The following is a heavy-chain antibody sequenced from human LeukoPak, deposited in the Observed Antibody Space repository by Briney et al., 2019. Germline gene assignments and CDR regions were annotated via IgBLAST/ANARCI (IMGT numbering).Heavy chain of an antibody. V-gene: IGHV1-69*01. CDR2: IIPIFGTA. CDR1: GFTFSSYA. D-gene: IGHD6-6*01. CDR3: ARGRNEYSSPGDYYYYMDV. J-gene: IGHJ6*03. Sequence: GGSLRLSCAASGFTFSSYAISWVRQAPGQGLEWMGGIIPIFGTANYAQKFQGRVTITADESTSTAYMELSSLRSEDTAVYYCARGRNEYSSPGDYYYYMDVWGKGTTVTVSS.